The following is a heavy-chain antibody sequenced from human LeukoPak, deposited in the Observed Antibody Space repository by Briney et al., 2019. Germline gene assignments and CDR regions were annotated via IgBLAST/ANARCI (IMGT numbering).Heavy chain of an antibody. CDR2: IYYSGSS. CDR1: GASIRSGRNY. D-gene: IGHD5-18*01. CDR3: AKHVSGSAMMHYFDY. Sequence: SETLSLTCNVSGASIRSGRNYWGWIRQSPGKGLEWIGSIYYSGSSSYNPSLQSRVSISVDTSKNHISLKVFSLTAADTALYYCAKHVSGSAMMHYFDYWGQGNLVTVSS. V-gene: IGHV4-39*01. J-gene: IGHJ4*02.